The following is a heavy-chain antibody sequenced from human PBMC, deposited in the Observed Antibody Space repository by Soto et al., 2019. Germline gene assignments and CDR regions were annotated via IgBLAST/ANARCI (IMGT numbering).Heavy chain of an antibody. CDR3: AKCLSRSDHYDSSGYHFDY. Sequence: GGSLRLSCAASGFTFSSYAMSWVRQAPGKGLEWVSAISGSGGSTYYADSVKGRFSISRDTCKNTLYLQMNSLRAEDTAVSSGAKCLSRSDHYDSSGYHFDYWGQGTLVTVSS. CDR2: ISGSGGST. CDR1: GFTFSSYA. J-gene: IGHJ4*02. V-gene: IGHV3-23*01. D-gene: IGHD3-22*01.